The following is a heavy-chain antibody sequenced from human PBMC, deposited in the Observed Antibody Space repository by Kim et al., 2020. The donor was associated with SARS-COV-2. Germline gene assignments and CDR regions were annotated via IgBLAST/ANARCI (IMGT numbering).Heavy chain of an antibody. CDR3: ARAGPQLWFNWYFDY. V-gene: IGHV4-59*01. J-gene: IGHJ4*02. D-gene: IGHD5-18*01. CDR2: IYYSGST. Sequence: SETLSLTCTVSGGSISSYYWSWIRQPPGKGLEWIGYIYYSGSTNYNPSLKSRVTISVDTSKNQFSLKLSSVTAADTAVYYCARAGPQLWFNWYFDYWGQGTLVTVSS. CDR1: GGSISSYY.